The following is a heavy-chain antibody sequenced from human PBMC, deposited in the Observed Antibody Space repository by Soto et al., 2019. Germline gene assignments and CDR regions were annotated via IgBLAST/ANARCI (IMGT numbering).Heavy chain of an antibody. V-gene: IGHV4-59*11. D-gene: IGHD3-22*01. Sequence: XESLSLPCTVSGDSFRIHYWTWIRQPPGKGLEWIGYIYDGRTTNYNPSLKSRVTVSADTSKNQFSLKLTSVTAADTAVYYCARSVFYDSSAFYVHWYFDLWGRGTLVTVPS. CDR2: IYDGRTT. CDR3: ARSVFYDSSAFYVHWYFDL. CDR1: GDSFRIHY. J-gene: IGHJ2*01.